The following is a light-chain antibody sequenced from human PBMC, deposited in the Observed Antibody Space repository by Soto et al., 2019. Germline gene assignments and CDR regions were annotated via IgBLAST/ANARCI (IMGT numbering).Light chain of an antibody. CDR2: DVS. J-gene: IGLJ1*01. CDR3: SSYTSSSHYV. Sequence: QSVLTQPASVSGSPGQSITISCTGTSSDVGGYNYVSWHQQHPGKAPKLMIYDVSNRPSGVSNRFSGSKSGNTASLTISGLQAEDEADYYCSSYTSSSHYVFGTGTKVTVL. V-gene: IGLV2-14*01. CDR1: SSDVGGYNY.